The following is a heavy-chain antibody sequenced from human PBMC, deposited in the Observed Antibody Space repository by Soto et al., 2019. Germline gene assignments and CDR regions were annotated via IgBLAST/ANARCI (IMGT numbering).Heavy chain of an antibody. CDR3: ARGSGYCSGGSCFTLLTYAPWWFDP. Sequence: PSETLSLTCAVYGGSFSGYYRSWIRQPPGKGLEWIGEINHSGSTNYNPSLKSRVTISVDTSKNQFSLKLSSVTAADTAVYYCARGSGYCSGGSCFTLLTYAPWWFDPWGQGTLVTVSS. J-gene: IGHJ5*02. D-gene: IGHD2-15*01. CDR2: INHSGST. V-gene: IGHV4-34*01. CDR1: GGSFSGYY.